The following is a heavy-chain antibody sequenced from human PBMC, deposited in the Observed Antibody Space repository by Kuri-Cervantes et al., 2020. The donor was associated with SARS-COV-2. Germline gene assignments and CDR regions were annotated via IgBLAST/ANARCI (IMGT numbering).Heavy chain of an antibody. V-gene: IGHV1-2*04. Sequence: ASVKVSCKASGYTFTGYYMHWVRQAPGQGLEWMGWINPNSGGTNYAQKFQGCVTMTRDTSISTAYMELSSLRSEDTAVYYCARGGYRPIDAFDIWGQGTMVTVSS. CDR2: INPNSGGT. D-gene: IGHD1-1*01. J-gene: IGHJ3*02. CDR1: GYTFTGYY. CDR3: ARGGYRPIDAFDI.